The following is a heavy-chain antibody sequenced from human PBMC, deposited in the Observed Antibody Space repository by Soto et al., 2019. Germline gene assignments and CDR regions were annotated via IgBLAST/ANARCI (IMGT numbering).Heavy chain of an antibody. V-gene: IGHV3-23*01. J-gene: IGHJ4*02. CDR1: GFTFSSYA. Sequence: GGSLRLSCAASGFTFSSYAMRWVRQAPVKGLEWVSAISGSGGSTYYADSVKGRFTISTDNSKNTLYLQMNSLRAEDTAVYYCARRGSGSYYDYWGQGTLVTVSS. D-gene: IGHD1-26*01. CDR3: ARRGSGSYYDY. CDR2: ISGSGGST.